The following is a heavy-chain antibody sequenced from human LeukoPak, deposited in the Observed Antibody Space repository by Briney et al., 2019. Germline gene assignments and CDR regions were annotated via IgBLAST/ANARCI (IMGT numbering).Heavy chain of an antibody. D-gene: IGHD6-19*01. V-gene: IGHV1-8*03. Sequence: ASVKVSCKASGYTFTKYDINWVRQATGQGLEWMGWVNPNSGNTGYAHKFQGRVTITADESTSTAYMELSSLRSEDTAVYYCASRPHEYSSGWYGVDYWGQGTLVTVSS. CDR3: ASRPHEYSSGWYGVDY. CDR1: GYTFTKYD. J-gene: IGHJ4*02. CDR2: VNPNSGNT.